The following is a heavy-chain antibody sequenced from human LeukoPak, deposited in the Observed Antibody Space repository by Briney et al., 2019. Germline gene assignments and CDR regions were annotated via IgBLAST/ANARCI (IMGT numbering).Heavy chain of an antibody. CDR1: GGSISSSSYY. D-gene: IGHD2-2*02. V-gene: IGHV4-39*01. CDR2: IYYSGST. J-gene: IGHJ4*02. Sequence: SETLSLTRTVSGGSISSSSYYWGWIRQPPGKGLEWIGSIYYSGSTYYNPSLKSRVTISVDTSKNQFSLKLSSVTAADTAVYYCARHPRLGYCSSTSCYTPWFDYWGQGTLVTVSS. CDR3: ARHPRLGYCSSTSCYTPWFDY.